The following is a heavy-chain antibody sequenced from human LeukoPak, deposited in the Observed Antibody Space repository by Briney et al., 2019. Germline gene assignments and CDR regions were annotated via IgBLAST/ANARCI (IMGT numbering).Heavy chain of an antibody. CDR1: GFTFDDYA. CDR2: ISWNSGSI. V-gene: IGHV3-9*01. J-gene: IGHJ4*02. Sequence: GGSLRLSCAASGFTFDDYAMHWVRQAPGKGLEWVSGISWNSGSIDYAESVKGRFTISRDNAKNSLYLQMNSLRPEHTAFYYCAKGTGRYWTFFDYWGQGTLVTVSS. D-gene: IGHD1-26*01. CDR3: AKGTGRYWTFFDY.